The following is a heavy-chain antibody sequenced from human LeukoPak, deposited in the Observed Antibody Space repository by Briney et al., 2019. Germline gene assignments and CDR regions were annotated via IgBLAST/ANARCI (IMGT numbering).Heavy chain of an antibody. Sequence: GRSLRLSCAASGFTFSSYAMHWVRQAPGKGLEWVAVISYDGSNKYYADSVKGRFTISRDNSKNTLYLQMDSLRAEDTAVYYCARDLDNWNDPGDFDYWGQGTLVTVSS. CDR1: GFTFSSYA. V-gene: IGHV3-30-3*01. CDR3: ARDLDNWNDPGDFDY. D-gene: IGHD1-20*01. CDR2: ISYDGSNK. J-gene: IGHJ4*02.